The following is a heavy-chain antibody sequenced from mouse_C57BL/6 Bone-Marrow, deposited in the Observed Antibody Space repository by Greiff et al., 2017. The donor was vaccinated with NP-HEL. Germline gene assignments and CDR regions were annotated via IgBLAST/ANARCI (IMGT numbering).Heavy chain of an antibody. V-gene: IGHV1-50*01. CDR2: IDPSDSYT. Sequence: VQLQQSGAELVKPGASVKLSCKASGYTFTSYWMQWVKQRPGQGLEWIGEIDPSDSYTNYNQKFKGKATLTVDTSSSTAYMQLSSLTSEDSAVYYCARGLWLRRRYWYFDVWGTGTTVTVSS. CDR3: ARGLWLRRRYWYFDV. D-gene: IGHD2-2*01. J-gene: IGHJ1*03. CDR1: GYTFTSYW.